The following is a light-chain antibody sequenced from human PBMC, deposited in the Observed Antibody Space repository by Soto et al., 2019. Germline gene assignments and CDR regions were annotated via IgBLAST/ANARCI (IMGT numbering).Light chain of an antibody. Sequence: EIVLTQSPATLSLSPGERATLSCRASQSVHSSLAWFQQKPGQAPRLLIYDASNRATGIPARFSGSGSGTDFTLNIRSLEPEDFAAYYCQHRNNRPTWTSAHGTKVDIK. J-gene: IGKJ1*01. CDR2: DAS. V-gene: IGKV3-11*01. CDR3: QHRNNRPTWT. CDR1: QSVHSS.